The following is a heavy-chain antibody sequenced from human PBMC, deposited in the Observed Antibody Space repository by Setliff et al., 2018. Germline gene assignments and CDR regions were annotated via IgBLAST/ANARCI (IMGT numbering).Heavy chain of an antibody. CDR3: AKDFRDLGYSDY. J-gene: IGHJ4*02. CDR1: GFTFSNFA. V-gene: IGHV3-23*01. CDR2: ITGDGGAT. Sequence: GGSLRLSCAASGFTFSNFAMGWVRQGPEKGLEWVSVITGDGGATYYIDSVKGRFTISRDNSKNTVYVQMDSLRADDTAVYYCAKDFRDLGYSDYWGQGTLVTVSS.